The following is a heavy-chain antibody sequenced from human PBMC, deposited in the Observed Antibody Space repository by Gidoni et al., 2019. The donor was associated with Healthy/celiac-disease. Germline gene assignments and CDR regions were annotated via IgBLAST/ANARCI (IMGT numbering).Heavy chain of an antibody. D-gene: IGHD6-13*01. CDR1: GFTFSSYG. CDR2: ISYDGSNK. V-gene: IGHV3-30*18. Sequence: QVQLVESGGGVVQPGRSLRLSCAASGFTFSSYGMHWVRQAPGKGLEWVAVISYDGSNKYYADSVKGRFTISRDNSKNTLYLQMNSLRAEDTAVYYCAKDQGGVAAAWGQGTLVTVSS. CDR3: AKDQGGVAAA. J-gene: IGHJ5*02.